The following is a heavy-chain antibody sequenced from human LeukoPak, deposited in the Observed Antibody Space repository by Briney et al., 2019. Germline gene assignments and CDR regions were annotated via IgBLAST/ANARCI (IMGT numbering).Heavy chain of an antibody. D-gene: IGHD3-16*01. CDR2: IYSGGST. CDR1: GFTFSSNY. CDR3: ARGRGGLYGMDV. Sequence: GGSLRLSCAASGFTFSSNYMSWVRQAPGKGLEWVSVIYSGGSTYYSDSVKGRFTISRDNSKNTLYLQMNSLRAEDTAVHYCARGRGGLYGMDVWGQGTTVTVSS. V-gene: IGHV3-53*01. J-gene: IGHJ6*02.